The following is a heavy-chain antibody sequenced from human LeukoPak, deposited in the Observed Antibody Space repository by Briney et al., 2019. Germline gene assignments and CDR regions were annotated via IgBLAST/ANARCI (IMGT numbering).Heavy chain of an antibody. CDR1: GYTFTSYG. D-gene: IGHD3-16*02. V-gene: IGHV1-18*04. CDR2: ISAYNGNT. Sequence: ASVKVSCKASGYTFTSYGISWVRQAPGQGLEWMGWISAYNGNTNYAQKLQGRVTMTTDTSTSTAYMELRSLRSDDTAVYYCARDQGFGYYDYVWGSYRLYYFDYWGQGILVTVSS. J-gene: IGHJ4*02. CDR3: ARDQGFGYYDYVWGSYRLYYFDY.